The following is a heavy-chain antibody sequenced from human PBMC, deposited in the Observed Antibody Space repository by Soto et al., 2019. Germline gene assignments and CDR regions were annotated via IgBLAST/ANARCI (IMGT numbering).Heavy chain of an antibody. D-gene: IGHD2-15*01. J-gene: IGHJ6*02. V-gene: IGHV3-33*01. CDR3: ARTVVVAGPDV. CDR1: GFTFSSYG. Sequence: PGGSLRLSCAASGFTFSSYGMHWVRQAPGKGLEWVAVIWYDGSNKYYADSVKGRFTISRDNSKNTLYLQMNSLRAEDTAVYYCARTVVVAGPDVWGQGTTVTVSS. CDR2: IWYDGSNK.